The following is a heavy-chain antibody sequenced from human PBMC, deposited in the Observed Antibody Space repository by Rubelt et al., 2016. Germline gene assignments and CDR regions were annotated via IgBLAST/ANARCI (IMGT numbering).Heavy chain of an antibody. D-gene: IGHD3-22*01. CDR1: GFTFSNAW. CDR2: IKSKTDGGTT. CDR3: TTDRYYYDSSGFPWFDP. Sequence: SLRLSCAASGFTFSNAWMSWVRQAPGKGLEWVGRIKSKTDGGTTDYAAPVKGRFTISRDDSKNTLYLQMNSLKTEDTAVYYCTTDRYYYDSSGFPWFDPWGQRTLVTVSS. J-gene: IGHJ5*02. V-gene: IGHV3-15*01.